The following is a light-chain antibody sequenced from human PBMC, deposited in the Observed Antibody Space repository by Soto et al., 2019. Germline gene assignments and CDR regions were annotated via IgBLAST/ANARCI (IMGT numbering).Light chain of an antibody. CDR3: QQYNSYTWT. CDR1: QSISSW. CDR2: KAS. Sequence: IQMTQSPSTLSASVGDRVTITCRASQSISSWLAWYQQKPGKAPKLLIYKASSLESGVPSRFSGSGSGTEFTLTISSLQPDDFATYYCQQYNSYTWTFGQRTKVDIK. V-gene: IGKV1-5*03. J-gene: IGKJ1*01.